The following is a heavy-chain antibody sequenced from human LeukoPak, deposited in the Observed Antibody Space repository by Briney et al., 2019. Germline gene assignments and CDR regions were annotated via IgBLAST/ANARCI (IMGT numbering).Heavy chain of an antibody. D-gene: IGHD4-17*01. CDR3: ARDSVGDWGNYGDYDYYFFDY. CDR2: ISGSGVIA. J-gene: IGHJ4*02. V-gene: IGHV3-23*01. CDR1: GFTFSSYA. Sequence: GGSLRLFCAASGFTFSSYAMKWVRQAPGKGLEWVSVISGSGVIAYYADSVKGRFTISRDNSKNTLYLQMNSLRAEDTAVYYCARDSVGDWGNYGDYDYYFFDYWGQGTLVTVSS.